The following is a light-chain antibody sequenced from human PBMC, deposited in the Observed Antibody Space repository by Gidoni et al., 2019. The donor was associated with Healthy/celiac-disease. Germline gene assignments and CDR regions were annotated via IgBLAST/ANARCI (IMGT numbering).Light chain of an antibody. V-gene: IGKV3-20*01. Sequence: DIVFTQSPGTLSLSPGERATLSCRASQSVSSSYLAWYQQKPGQAPRLLIYGASSRATGIPDRFSGSGSGTDFTLTISRLEPEDFAVYYCQQYGSSPRTFXQXTKVXIK. CDR3: QQYGSSPRT. CDR1: QSVSSSY. J-gene: IGKJ1*01. CDR2: GAS.